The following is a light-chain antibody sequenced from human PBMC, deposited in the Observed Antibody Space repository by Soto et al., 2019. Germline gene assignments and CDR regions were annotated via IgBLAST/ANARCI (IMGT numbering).Light chain of an antibody. CDR2: GAS. CDR1: QSVRSSY. CDR3: QLYDNSPLYI. Sequence: EIVLTQSPGALSLSPGDRVTLSCRASQSVRSSYLVWYQQKPGQAPRLLIYGASTRAAGIPDRFSASGSGTDFTLTINRLEHEDFAVYYCQLYDNSPLYIFGRGTKLEIK. V-gene: IGKV3-20*01. J-gene: IGKJ2*01.